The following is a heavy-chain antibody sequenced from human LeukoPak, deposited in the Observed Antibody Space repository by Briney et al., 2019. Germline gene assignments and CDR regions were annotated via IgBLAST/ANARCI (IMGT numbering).Heavy chain of an antibody. J-gene: IGHJ6*02. Sequence: GGSLRLSCAASGFTFSSYAMSWVRQAPGKGLEWVSSMSGSGGSTYYADSVKGRFTISRDDSKNTLYLQMYSLRAEDTAVYYCARVRYGELDVWGQGTTVTVSS. CDR2: MSGSGGST. CDR3: ARVRYGELDV. CDR1: GFTFSSYA. V-gene: IGHV3-23*01. D-gene: IGHD4-17*01.